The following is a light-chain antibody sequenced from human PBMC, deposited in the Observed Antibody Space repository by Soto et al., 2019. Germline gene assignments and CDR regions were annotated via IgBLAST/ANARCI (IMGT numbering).Light chain of an antibody. CDR2: AAS. V-gene: IGKV1-39*01. CDR3: QPYNNWPLT. CDR1: QSISNY. Sequence: LQMAQAASTLSASVGDRVTITCRASQSISNYLNWYQQKPGKAPKLLIYAASSLQSGVPSRFSGSRSGAEFTLTINSLQSEDFAVYYCQPYNNWPLTFGGGTKVDIK. J-gene: IGKJ4*01.